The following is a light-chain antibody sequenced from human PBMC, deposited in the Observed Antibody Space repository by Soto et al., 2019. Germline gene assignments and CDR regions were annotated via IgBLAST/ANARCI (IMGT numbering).Light chain of an antibody. Sequence: QSVLTQPPSASGTPGQRVTISCSGSSSNIGSNTVNWYQQLPGTAPKPLIYSNNQRPSGVPDRFSGSKSVTSASLAISGLQSEDEADYYCAAWDDSLNGGVFGGGTKLTVL. J-gene: IGLJ2*01. V-gene: IGLV1-44*01. CDR2: SNN. CDR3: AAWDDSLNGGV. CDR1: SSNIGSNT.